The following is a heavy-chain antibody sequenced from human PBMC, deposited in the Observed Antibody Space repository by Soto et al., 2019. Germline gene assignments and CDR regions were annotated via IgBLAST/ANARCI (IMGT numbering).Heavy chain of an antibody. Sequence: SETLSLTCAVSGYSISSGYYWGWIRQPPGKGLEWIGSIYHSGSTYYNPSLKSRVTISVDTSKNQFSLKLSSVTAADTAVYYCARDHSSSSGGYWRQGTLVTVSS. V-gene: IGHV4-38-2*02. CDR3: ARDHSSSSGGY. D-gene: IGHD6-6*01. CDR2: IYHSGST. CDR1: GYSISSGYY. J-gene: IGHJ4*02.